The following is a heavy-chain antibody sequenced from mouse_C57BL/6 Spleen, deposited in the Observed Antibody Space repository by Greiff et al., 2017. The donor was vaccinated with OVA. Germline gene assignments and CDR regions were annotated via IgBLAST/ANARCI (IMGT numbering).Heavy chain of an antibody. D-gene: IGHD2-4*01. CDR3: TRSGYDYDRFAY. V-gene: IGHV1-15*01. CDR1: GYTFTDSE. CDR2: IAPEPGGP. Sequence: QVQLQQSGAELVRPGASVTLSCQASGYTFTDSEMHWVKQTPVHGLEWIGAIAPEPGGPAYNQKFNGKAILTADKSSSTAYMALLSLTSEDSAVYYWTRSGYDYDRFAYWGQGTLVTVSA. J-gene: IGHJ3*01.